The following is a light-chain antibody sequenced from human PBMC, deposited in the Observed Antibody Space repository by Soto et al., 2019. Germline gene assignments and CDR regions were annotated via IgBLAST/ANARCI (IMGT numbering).Light chain of an antibody. Sequence: DIQMTQSPSSLSASVGDRVTITCRASQSIVTYLNWYLQKPGKAPKLLIYAASNLQSGVPSRFSGSGAGTDFTLTISSLQPEDFATYFCQQSYSTPPWTFGQGTKVELK. J-gene: IGKJ1*01. CDR3: QQSYSTPPWT. CDR2: AAS. V-gene: IGKV1-39*01. CDR1: QSIVTY.